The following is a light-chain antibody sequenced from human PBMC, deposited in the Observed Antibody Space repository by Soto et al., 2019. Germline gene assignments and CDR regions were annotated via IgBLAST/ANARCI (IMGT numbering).Light chain of an antibody. J-gene: IGLJ3*02. Sequence: QSALTQPRSVSGSPGQSVTISCTGTSSDVGGYNYVSWYQQHPGKAPKLIIYDVSKWPSGVPDRFSGSMSGNTASLTISGLQAEDEADYYCCSYAGNSLWVFGGGTKLTVL. V-gene: IGLV2-11*01. CDR1: SSDVGGYNY. CDR2: DVS. CDR3: CSYAGNSLWV.